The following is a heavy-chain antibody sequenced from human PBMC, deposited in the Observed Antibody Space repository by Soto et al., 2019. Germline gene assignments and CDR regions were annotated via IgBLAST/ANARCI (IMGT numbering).Heavy chain of an antibody. J-gene: IGHJ4*02. D-gene: IGHD3-22*01. CDR1: GFSLSNYG. CDR2: MSYGGDNK. V-gene: IGHV3-30*03. Sequence: QVQVVESGGGVVQPGRSLGLACAASGFSLSNYGMHWVRQAPGKGLEWVAAMSYGGDNKYYADSVKGRFSISKDNSKNTLYSQMNSLGAEDTAVYYCARGVHTSNYDSSGFDFWGQGTLVTVSS. CDR3: ARGVHTSNYDSSGFDF.